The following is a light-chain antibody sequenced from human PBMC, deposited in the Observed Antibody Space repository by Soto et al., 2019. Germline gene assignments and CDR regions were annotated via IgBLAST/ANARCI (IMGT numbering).Light chain of an antibody. CDR3: QQYGSSRLVI. Sequence: EIVLTQSPATLSLSPGERATLSCRASQSVITYLAWYQQKPGQAPRLLIYGASSRATGIPDRFSGSGSGTDFTLTISRLEPEDFAVYYCQQYGSSRLVIFGQGTRLEIK. J-gene: IGKJ5*01. CDR1: QSVITY. V-gene: IGKV3-20*01. CDR2: GAS.